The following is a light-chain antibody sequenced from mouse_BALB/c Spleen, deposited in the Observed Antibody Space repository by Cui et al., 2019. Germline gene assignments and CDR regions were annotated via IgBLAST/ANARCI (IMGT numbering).Light chain of an antibody. CDR3: QNDHSYPFT. V-gene: IGKV8-28*01. CDR1: QSLLNSGNKKNY. J-gene: IGKJ4*01. CDR2: GAS. Sequence: DIVMTQSPSSLSVSAGEKVTMSCKSSQSLLNSGNKKNYLAWYQQKPGQPPKLLIYGASTRESGVPDRFTGSGSGTDFTLTISSVQAEDLAVYYCQNDHSYPFTFGSGTKLEIK.